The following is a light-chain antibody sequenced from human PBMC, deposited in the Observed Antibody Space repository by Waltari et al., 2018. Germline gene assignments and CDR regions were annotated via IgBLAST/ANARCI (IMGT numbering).Light chain of an antibody. CDR1: QSVLHSSNNKNY. J-gene: IGKJ2*01. CDR3: QQSYSIPCA. Sequence: TVVTQSPDSLPVSLGERATIHCKSSQSVLHSSNNKNYLAWYQKKPGQPPKLLIFWASTRESGVPDRFSGSGSGTDFTLTISNLQPDDYATYYCQQSYSIPCAFGQGTKLEIK. V-gene: IGKV4-1*01. CDR2: WAS.